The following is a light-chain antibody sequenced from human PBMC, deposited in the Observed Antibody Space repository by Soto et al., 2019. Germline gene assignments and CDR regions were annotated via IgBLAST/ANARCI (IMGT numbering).Light chain of an antibody. Sequence: QSALTQPVSVSGSPGQSITLSCTGTSGDVGGYNYVSWYQQHPGKAPKLMIYDVSNRPSGVSNRFSGSKSGNTASLTISGLQAEDEADYYCNSYTSSSTYVFGTGTKLTVL. CDR1: SGDVGGYNY. J-gene: IGLJ1*01. V-gene: IGLV2-14*03. CDR3: NSYTSSSTYV. CDR2: DVS.